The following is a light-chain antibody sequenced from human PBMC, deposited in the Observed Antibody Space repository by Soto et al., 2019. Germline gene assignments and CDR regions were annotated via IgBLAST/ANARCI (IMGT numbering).Light chain of an antibody. Sequence: DIQLTQSPSTLSASVGDRVTITCRASQSINGWLAWYQQKPGKAPKVLIYDASSLESGVPSRFSGSGSGTEFTLTISSLQPDDFATYYCQQYKSYSWTFGQGTKVDIK. CDR3: QQYKSYSWT. CDR2: DAS. J-gene: IGKJ1*01. V-gene: IGKV1-5*01. CDR1: QSINGW.